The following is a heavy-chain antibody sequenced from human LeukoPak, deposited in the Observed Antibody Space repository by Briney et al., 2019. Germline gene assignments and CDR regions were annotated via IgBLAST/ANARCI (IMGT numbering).Heavy chain of an antibody. D-gene: IGHD3-10*01. CDR2: MNPNSGNT. Sequence: ASVKVSCKASGYTFTSYGISWVRQAPGQGLEWMGWMNPNSGNTGYAQKFQGRVTMTRNTSISTAYMELSSLRSEDTAVYYCARVTRSGRRSYYFDYWGQGTLVTVSS. CDR1: GYTFTSYG. CDR3: ARVTRSGRRSYYFDY. J-gene: IGHJ4*02. V-gene: IGHV1-8*02.